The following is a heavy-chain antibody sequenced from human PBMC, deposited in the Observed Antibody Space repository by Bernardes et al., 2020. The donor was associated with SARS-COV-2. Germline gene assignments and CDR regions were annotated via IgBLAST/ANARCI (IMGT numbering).Heavy chain of an antibody. V-gene: IGHV1-8*01. CDR1: GYTFTSYD. Sequence: ASVKVSCKASGYTFTSYDINWVRQATGQGLEWMGWMNPNSGNTGYAQKFQGRVTMTRNTSISTAYMELSSLRSEDTAVYYCARGLWIVAYYYYYGMDVWGQGTTVTVSS. D-gene: IGHD5-12*01. CDR2: MNPNSGNT. J-gene: IGHJ6*02. CDR3: ARGLWIVAYYYYYGMDV.